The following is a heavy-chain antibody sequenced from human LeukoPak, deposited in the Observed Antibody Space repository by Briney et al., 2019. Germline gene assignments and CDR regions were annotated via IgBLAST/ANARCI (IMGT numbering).Heavy chain of an antibody. D-gene: IGHD5-18*01. V-gene: IGHV4-59*02. CDR3: ARSRLSGYSPRITFDY. CDR1: GGSVSSNY. Sequence: SETLSLTCSVSGGSVSSNYWAWLRQPPGKGPEWIGYIYHSGYAKYNPSFKSRVTISVDTSKNQFSLKLSSVTAADTAVYYCARSRLSGYSPRITFDYWGQGTLVTVSS. J-gene: IGHJ4*02. CDR2: IYHSGYA.